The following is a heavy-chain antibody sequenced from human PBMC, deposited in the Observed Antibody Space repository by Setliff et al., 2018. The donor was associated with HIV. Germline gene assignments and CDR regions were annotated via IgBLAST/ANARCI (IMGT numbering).Heavy chain of an antibody. CDR2: INHSGLS. J-gene: IGHJ5*01. V-gene: IGHV4-34*01. CDR1: GGSFSGHY. CDR3: ASSQQQLNPPDS. Sequence: SETLSLTCAVYGGSFSGHYWTWIRQPPGKGLEWIGEINHSGLSNFNPSLKSRLSIPVDTSKNQFSLKLSSVTAADTAVYYCASSQQQLNPPDSWGQGTLVTVSS. D-gene: IGHD6-13*01.